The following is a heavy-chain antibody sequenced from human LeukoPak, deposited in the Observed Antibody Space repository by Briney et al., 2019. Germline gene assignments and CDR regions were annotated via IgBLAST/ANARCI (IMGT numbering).Heavy chain of an antibody. CDR2: ISGSGGST. V-gene: IGHV3-23*01. CDR1: GFTFSSYA. D-gene: IGHD3-10*01. J-gene: IGHJ4*02. CDR3: AKVVGSGSYPN. Sequence: GGSLRLSCAASGFTFSSYAMSWVRQAPGKGLEWVSAISGSGGSTYYADSVKGRFTISRDNSKNTLYPQMNSLRAEDTAVYYCAKVVGSGSYPNWGQGTLVTVSS.